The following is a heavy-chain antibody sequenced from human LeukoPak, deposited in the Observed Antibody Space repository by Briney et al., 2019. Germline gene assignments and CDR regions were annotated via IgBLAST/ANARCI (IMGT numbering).Heavy chain of an antibody. D-gene: IGHD6-6*01. Sequence: GGSLRLSCAASGFTFSSYTMIWVRQAPGKGLEWVSSITSSSSYIYYADSVKGRFTISRDNAKNSLYLQMNSLRAEDTAVYYCAREGSAGFDYWGQGTLVTVSS. V-gene: IGHV3-21*01. CDR2: ITSSSSYI. CDR1: GFTFSSYT. CDR3: AREGSAGFDY. J-gene: IGHJ4*02.